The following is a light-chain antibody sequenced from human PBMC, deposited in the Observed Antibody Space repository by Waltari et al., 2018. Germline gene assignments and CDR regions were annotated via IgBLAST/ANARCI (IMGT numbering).Light chain of an antibody. V-gene: IGKV3-11*02. Sequence: EIVLTQSPATLSLSPGERVTLSCRASQGVSRSLGWFLQKPGQAPKLLIYEASNRAPGLPDRFSGSGVERDFTITISSLEPEDLGVYYCQQRSVWPVTFGGGTKLEI. CDR3: QQRSVWPVT. CDR1: QGVSRS. J-gene: IGKJ4*01. CDR2: EAS.